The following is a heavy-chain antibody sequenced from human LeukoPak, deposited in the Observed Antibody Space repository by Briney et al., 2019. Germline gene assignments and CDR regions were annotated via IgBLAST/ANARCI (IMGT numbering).Heavy chain of an antibody. Sequence: GASVKVSCKASGGTFSSYAISWVRQAPGQGLEWMGRIIPILGIANYAQKFQGRVTITADKSTSTAYMELSSLRSEDTAVYYCARTMVELWFFDYWGQGTLVTVSS. CDR3: ARTMVELWFFDY. J-gene: IGHJ4*02. V-gene: IGHV1-69*04. D-gene: IGHD5-18*01. CDR1: GGTFSSYA. CDR2: IIPILGIA.